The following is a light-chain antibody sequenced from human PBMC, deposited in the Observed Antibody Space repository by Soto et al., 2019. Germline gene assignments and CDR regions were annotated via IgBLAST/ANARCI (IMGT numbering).Light chain of an antibody. V-gene: IGLV2-23*01. CDR3: CSYAGNRDFWL. Sequence: QSVLTQPASVSGSPGHSITISCTGTSSDVGSYNLVSWYQQHPGKAPKLIIYEASERPSGISNRFSGSKSGNTASLTISGLQAEDEATYFCCSYAGNRDFWLFGGGTKLTVL. CDR1: SSDVGSYNL. J-gene: IGLJ3*02. CDR2: EAS.